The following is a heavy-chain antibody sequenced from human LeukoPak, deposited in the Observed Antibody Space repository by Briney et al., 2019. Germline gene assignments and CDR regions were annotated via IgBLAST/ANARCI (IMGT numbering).Heavy chain of an antibody. V-gene: IGHV3-33*08. CDR2: IWYDGSNK. Sequence: PGTSLRLSCVASGFSFSSYSIHWVRRVPGKGLEWVAVIWYDGSNKYYADSVKGRFTISRDNSKNTLYLQMNSLRAEDTAVYYCARAGYYDSSGYDYWGQGTLVTVSS. J-gene: IGHJ4*02. CDR1: GFSFSSYS. CDR3: ARAGYYDSSGYDY. D-gene: IGHD3-22*01.